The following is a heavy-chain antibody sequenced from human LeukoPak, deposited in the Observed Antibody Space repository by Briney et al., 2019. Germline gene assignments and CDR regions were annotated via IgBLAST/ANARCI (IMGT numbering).Heavy chain of an antibody. J-gene: IGHJ3*02. CDR1: GFTFSSYW. V-gene: IGHV3-7*01. Sequence: GGSLRLSCAASGFTFSSYWMSWVRQAPGKGLEWVANIKQDGSEKYYVDSVKGRFTISRDNAKKSLYLQMNSLRAEDTAVYFCARVLGCTNGVCHDAFDIWGQRTVVTVSS. CDR2: IKQDGSEK. D-gene: IGHD2-8*01. CDR3: ARVLGCTNGVCHDAFDI.